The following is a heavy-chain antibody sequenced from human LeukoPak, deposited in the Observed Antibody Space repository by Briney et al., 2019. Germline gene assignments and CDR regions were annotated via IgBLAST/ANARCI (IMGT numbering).Heavy chain of an antibody. Sequence: GGSLRLSCAASGFTFSGCSMNWVRQAPGKGLEWLSYISSGSRTIYYADSVKGRFTVSRDNARNSLFLQMNSLRAEDTAVYYCARESISGHRDFDYWGQGALVTVSS. V-gene: IGHV3-48*01. CDR1: GFTFSGCS. D-gene: IGHD1-26*01. J-gene: IGHJ4*02. CDR3: ARESISGHRDFDY. CDR2: ISSGSRTI.